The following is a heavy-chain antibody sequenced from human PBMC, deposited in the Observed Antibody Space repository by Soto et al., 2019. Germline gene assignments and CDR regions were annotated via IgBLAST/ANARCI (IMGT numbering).Heavy chain of an antibody. J-gene: IGHJ6*03. CDR2: ISAYNGNT. CDR1: GYTFTSYG. CDR3: GRGVGGVEPAAILGRGYYYMDV. D-gene: IGHD2-2*02. Sequence: ASVKVSCKASGYTFTSYGISWVRQAPGQGLEWMGWISAYNGNTNYAQKLQGRVTMTTDTSTSTAYMELRSLRSDDTAVYYCGRGVGGVEPAAILGRGYYYMDVWGKGTTVTVSS. V-gene: IGHV1-18*01.